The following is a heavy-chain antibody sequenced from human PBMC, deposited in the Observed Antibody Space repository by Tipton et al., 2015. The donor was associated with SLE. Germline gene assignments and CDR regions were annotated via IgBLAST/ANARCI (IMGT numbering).Heavy chain of an antibody. CDR3: ARQEDIAVAGHFDY. D-gene: IGHD6-19*01. Sequence: LRLSCTVSGGSITSGSYYWSWIRQPAGKGLEWIGRIYSSGSTNYNPSLKSRVTISVDTSKNQFSLKLSSVTAADTAVYYCARQEDIAVAGHFDYWGQGTLVTVSS. CDR1: GGSITSGSYY. CDR2: IYSSGST. J-gene: IGHJ4*02. V-gene: IGHV4-61*02.